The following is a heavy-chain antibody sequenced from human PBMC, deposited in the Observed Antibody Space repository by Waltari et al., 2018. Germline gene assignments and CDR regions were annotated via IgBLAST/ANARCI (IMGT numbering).Heavy chain of an antibody. CDR3: ARAYCSSTSCYYYYYYGMDV. CDR1: GYTFTSYD. J-gene: IGHJ6*02. CDR2: MNPNSGNT. Sequence: QVQLVQSGAEVKKPGASVKVSCKASGYTFTSYDINWVRQATGQGLEWMGWMNPNSGNTGYAQKFQGRVTMTRNTSISTAYMELSSLRSEDTAVYYCARAYCSSTSCYYYYYYGMDVWGQGTTVTVSS. D-gene: IGHD2-2*01. V-gene: IGHV1-8*01.